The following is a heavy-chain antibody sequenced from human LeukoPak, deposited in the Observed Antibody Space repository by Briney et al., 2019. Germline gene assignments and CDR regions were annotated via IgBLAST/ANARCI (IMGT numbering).Heavy chain of an antibody. CDR2: IIPILGIA. J-gene: IGHJ6*03. D-gene: IGHD1-7*01. CDR3: ANSELELRRTYYYYYMDV. CDR1: GGTFSSYA. Sequence: GASVKVSCKASGGTFSSYAISWVRQAPGQGLEWMGRIIPILGIANYAQKFQGRVTITADKSTSTACMELSSLRSEDTAVYYCANSELELRRTYYYYYMDVWGKGTTVTVSS. V-gene: IGHV1-69*04.